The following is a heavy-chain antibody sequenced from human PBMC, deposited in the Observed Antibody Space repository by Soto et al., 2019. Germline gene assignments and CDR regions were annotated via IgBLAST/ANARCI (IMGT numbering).Heavy chain of an antibody. CDR2: INAGNGNT. CDR3: ARDRPEYYYGMDV. J-gene: IGHJ6*02. V-gene: IGHV1-3*01. CDR1: GYTFTSYT. Sequence: GASVKVSCKASGYTFTSYTIHWVRQAPGQRLEWMGWINAGNGNTKYPQKFQGRVTITRDTSASTAYMEPSSLRSEDTAVYYCARDRPEYYYGMDVWGQGTTVTVSS.